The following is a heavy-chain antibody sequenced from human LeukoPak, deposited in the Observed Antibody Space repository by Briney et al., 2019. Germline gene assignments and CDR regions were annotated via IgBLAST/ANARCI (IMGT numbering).Heavy chain of an antibody. V-gene: IGHV4-38-2*01. CDR1: GYSITSDYN. J-gene: IGHJ5*02. Sequence: SETLSLTCAVSGYSITSDYNWGWIRQPPGKGLEWVGTISHTGTTYYNPSLKSRVTISIDTSDQFSVTLTSVTAADTAVYYCARFESTSGRGFDPWGQGTLVTVSS. D-gene: IGHD2-2*01. CDR2: ISHTGTT. CDR3: ARFESTSGRGFDP.